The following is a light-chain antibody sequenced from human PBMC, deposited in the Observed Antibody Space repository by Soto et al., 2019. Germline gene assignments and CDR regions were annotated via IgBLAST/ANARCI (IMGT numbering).Light chain of an antibody. J-gene: IGLJ1*01. V-gene: IGLV2-14*01. CDR2: EVS. CDR1: IIDVGGYNY. CDR3: TTYTSTTTYV. Sequence: QSVLTQPATVSGSPGQAVTISCTGTIIDVGGYNYVSWDPQHPFKAPKLMIYEVSNQLSGVSNRFSGSKSGNTAPLTISGLQAEDEADYYCTTYTSTTTYVFGPGTKVTVL.